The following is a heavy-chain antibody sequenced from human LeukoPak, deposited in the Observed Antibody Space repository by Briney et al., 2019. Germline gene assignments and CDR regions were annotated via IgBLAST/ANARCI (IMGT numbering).Heavy chain of an antibody. J-gene: IGHJ4*02. V-gene: IGHV3-23*01. CDR1: GFTFSSYA. Sequence: GSLRLSCAASGFTFSSYAMSWVRQAPGKGLEWVSAISGSGGSTYYADSVKGRFTISRDNSKNTLYLQMKSLRAEDTAVYYCATPVSSGWYPSGFDYWGQGTLVTVSS. CDR2: ISGSGGST. CDR3: ATPVSSGWYPSGFDY. D-gene: IGHD6-19*01.